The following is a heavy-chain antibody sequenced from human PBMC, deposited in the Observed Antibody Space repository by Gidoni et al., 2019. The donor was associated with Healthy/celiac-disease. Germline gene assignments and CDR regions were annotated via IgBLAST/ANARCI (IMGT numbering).Heavy chain of an antibody. J-gene: IGHJ6*02. CDR3: ASHVCGGDCYFPEQGMDV. CDR2: IYYSGST. Sequence: QLQLQESGPGLVKPSETLSLTCTVSGVSISSSSYYWGWFRQPPGKGLEWIGSIYYSGSTYYNPSLKSRVTISVDTSKNQFSLKLSSVTAADTAVYYCASHVCGGDCYFPEQGMDVWGQGTTVTVSS. CDR1: GVSISSSSYY. V-gene: IGHV4-39*01. D-gene: IGHD2-21*02.